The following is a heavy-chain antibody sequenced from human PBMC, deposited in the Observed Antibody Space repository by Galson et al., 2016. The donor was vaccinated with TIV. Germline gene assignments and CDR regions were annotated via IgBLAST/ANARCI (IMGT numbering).Heavy chain of an antibody. J-gene: IGHJ3*01. CDR3: AKLSGHNGDRDAFDV. Sequence: SLRLSCAASGFTFNNYGMHWVRQTPGKGLDWVAFIRYDGKSQFYGDSVKGRFTVSRDRSTNTMYLQMNNVRPDDTALYYCAKLSGHNGDRDAFDVWGQGTMVIVSS. V-gene: IGHV3-30*02. CDR1: GFTFNNYG. CDR2: IRYDGKSQ. D-gene: IGHD4-17*01.